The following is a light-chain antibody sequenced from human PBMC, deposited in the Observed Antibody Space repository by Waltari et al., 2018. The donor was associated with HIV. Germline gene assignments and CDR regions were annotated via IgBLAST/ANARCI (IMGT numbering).Light chain of an antibody. Sequence: QAALTQPPSVSGSPGQSVTISCTGISSDIGDYNFFSWYQQHPGKAPQVMIFHVSERPSGVSDRFSGSKSGNTASLTISGLQAEDEADYFCGSYAGNNTWVFGGGTRLTVL. CDR3: GSYAGNNTWV. CDR1: SSDIGDYNF. J-gene: IGLJ2*01. V-gene: IGLV2-11*01. CDR2: HVS.